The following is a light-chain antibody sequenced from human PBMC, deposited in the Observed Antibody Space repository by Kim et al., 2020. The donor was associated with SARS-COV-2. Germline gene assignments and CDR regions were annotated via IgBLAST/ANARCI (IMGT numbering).Light chain of an antibody. CDR3: QQSYSTPPLT. V-gene: IGKV1-39*01. CDR1: QSISSY. J-gene: IGKJ4*01. Sequence: DIQMTQSPSSLSASVGDRVTITCRASQSISSYLNWYQQKPGKAPKLLIYAASSLQRGVPSRFSGSGSGTDFTLTISSLQPEDFATYYCQQSYSTPPLTFGGGTKLEI. CDR2: AAS.